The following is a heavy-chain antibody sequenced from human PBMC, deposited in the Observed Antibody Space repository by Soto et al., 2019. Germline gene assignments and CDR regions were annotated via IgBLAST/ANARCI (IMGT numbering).Heavy chain of an antibody. CDR2: IKSKADGGST. Sequence: ESGGGLVTPGGSLRLSCAASGFTFSNAWMTWVRQAPGKGLEWVGRIKSKADGGSTDYAAPVKGRFTISRDDSKNTVYLHMKSLKTEDTAVYYCTTKLNRFDPWGQGALVTVSS. J-gene: IGHJ5*02. CDR3: TTKLNRFDP. V-gene: IGHV3-15*01. CDR1: GFTFSNAW.